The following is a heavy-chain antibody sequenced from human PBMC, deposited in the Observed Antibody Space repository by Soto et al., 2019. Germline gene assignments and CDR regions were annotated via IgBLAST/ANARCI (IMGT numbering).Heavy chain of an antibody. Sequence: QEQLVDSGGGVVQPGRSLRLSCGASGFSFKNYDMNWVRQAPGKGLEWVAAISYDGRNQYYADSVKGRFTISRDNSKNTLDLQMNSLRVEDTAVYYCAKNWRWEQFNYGMNVWGQGRTVTVSS. CDR1: GFSFKNYD. D-gene: IGHD3-3*01. J-gene: IGHJ6*02. CDR3: AKNWRWEQFNYGMNV. V-gene: IGHV3-30*18. CDR2: ISYDGRNQ.